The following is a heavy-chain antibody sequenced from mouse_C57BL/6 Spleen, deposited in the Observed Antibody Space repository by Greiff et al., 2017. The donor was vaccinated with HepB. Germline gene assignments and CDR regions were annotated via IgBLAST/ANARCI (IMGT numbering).Heavy chain of an antibody. D-gene: IGHD2-4*01. J-gene: IGHJ3*01. CDR3: AREEDYDWFAY. V-gene: IGHV3-6*01. CDR1: GYSITSCYY. Sequence: EVKLQESGPGLVKPSQSLSLTCSVTGYSITSCYYWNWIRQLPGNKLEWMGYISYDGSNNYNPSLKNRISITRDTSKNQFFLKLNSVTTEDTATYDCAREEDYDWFAYWGQGTLVTVSA. CDR2: ISYDGSN.